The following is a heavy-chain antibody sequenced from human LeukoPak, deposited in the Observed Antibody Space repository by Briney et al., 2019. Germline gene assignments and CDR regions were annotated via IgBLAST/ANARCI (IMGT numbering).Heavy chain of an antibody. D-gene: IGHD6-13*01. CDR3: ASATSSSSSWLIY. CDR2: IYYSGST. Sequence: SETLSLTCTVSCGSISSSSYYWGWIRQPPGKGLEWIGSIYYSGSTYYNPSLKSRVTISIDTSKTQFSLELSSVTAADTAVYYCASATSSSSSWLIYWGQGTLVTVSA. CDR1: CGSISSSSYY. V-gene: IGHV4-39*01. J-gene: IGHJ4*02.